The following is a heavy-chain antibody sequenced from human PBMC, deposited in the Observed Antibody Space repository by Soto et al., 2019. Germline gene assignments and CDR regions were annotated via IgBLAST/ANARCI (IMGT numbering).Heavy chain of an antibody. CDR2: ISWNSGSI. CDR1: GFTFDDYA. D-gene: IGHD2-2*01. Sequence: VQLVESGGGLVQPGRSLRLSCAASGFTFDDYAMHWVRQAPGKGLEWVSGISWNSGSIGYADSVKGRFTISRDNAKNSLYLQMNSLRAEDTALYYCAKDTGLVPAALTYFDYWGQGTLVTVSS. CDR3: AKDTGLVPAALTYFDY. V-gene: IGHV3-9*01. J-gene: IGHJ4*02.